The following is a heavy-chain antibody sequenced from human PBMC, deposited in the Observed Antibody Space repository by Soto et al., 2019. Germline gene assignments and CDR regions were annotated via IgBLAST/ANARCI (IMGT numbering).Heavy chain of an antibody. D-gene: IGHD6-13*01. Sequence: PSETLSLTCTVSGGSISSSSYYWGWIRQPPGKGLEWIGSISYSGSTYYNPSLKSRVTISVDTSKNQFSLKLSSVTAADTAVYYCARRPAAGDNDAFHIWGQGTMVTVSS. J-gene: IGHJ3*02. CDR1: GGSISSSSYY. CDR3: ARRPAAGDNDAFHI. CDR2: ISYSGST. V-gene: IGHV4-39*01.